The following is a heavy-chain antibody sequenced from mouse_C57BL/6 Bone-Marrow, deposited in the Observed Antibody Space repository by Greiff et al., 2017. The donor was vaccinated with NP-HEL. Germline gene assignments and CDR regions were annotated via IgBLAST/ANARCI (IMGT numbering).Heavy chain of an antibody. CDR3: AGGWLLRNGYAMDY. CDR1: GYTFPSYW. D-gene: IGHD2-3*01. Sequence: QVQLQQPGAELVRPGSSVKLSCKASGYTFPSYWMDWVKQRPGQGLEWIGNIYPSDSDTHYNQKFKDKATLTVDKSSSTAYMQLSSLTSEDSAVYYCAGGWLLRNGYAMDYWGQGTSVTVSS. CDR2: IYPSDSDT. V-gene: IGHV1-61*01. J-gene: IGHJ4*01.